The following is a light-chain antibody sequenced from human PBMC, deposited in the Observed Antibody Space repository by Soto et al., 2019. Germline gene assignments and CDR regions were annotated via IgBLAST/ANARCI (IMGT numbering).Light chain of an antibody. CDR1: QSVSSGH. CDR2: AAS. CDR3: QNHGTT. V-gene: IGKV3-20*01. Sequence: IVLTQSPGTLSLSPGERASLSCRASQSVSSGHLAWYQQKPGQAPRLLIYAASSRATGIPDRFSGGGSGTDFTLTISRLEPEDSAVYYCQNHGTTFGQGTKVDIK. J-gene: IGKJ1*01.